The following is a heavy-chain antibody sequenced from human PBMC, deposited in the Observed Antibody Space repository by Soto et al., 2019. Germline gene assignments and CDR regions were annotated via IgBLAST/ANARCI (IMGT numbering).Heavy chain of an antibody. Sequence: GESLKISCKGSGYSFTSYWIGWVRQMPGKGLEWMGIIYPGDSDTGYSPSFQGQVTISADKSISTAYLQWSSLKASDTAMYYCARLAAAGSYYYYGMDVWGQGTTVTVSS. CDR3: ARLAAAGSYYYYGMDV. J-gene: IGHJ6*02. CDR2: IYPGDSDT. D-gene: IGHD6-13*01. CDR1: GYSFTSYW. V-gene: IGHV5-51*01.